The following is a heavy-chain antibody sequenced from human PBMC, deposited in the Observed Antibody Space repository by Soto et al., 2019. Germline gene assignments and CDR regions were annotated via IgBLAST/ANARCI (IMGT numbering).Heavy chain of an antibody. CDR2: ISWNSGSI. V-gene: IGHV3-9*01. CDR3: AKEGRRHGIYYYYGMDV. D-gene: IGHD1-26*01. J-gene: IGHJ6*02. CDR1: GFTFDDYA. Sequence: PGGSLRLSCAASGFTFDDYAMHWVRQAPGKGLEWVSGISWNSGSIGYADSVKGRFTISRDNAKNSLYLQMNSLRAEDTALYYCAKEGRRHGIYYYYGMDVWGQGTTVTAP.